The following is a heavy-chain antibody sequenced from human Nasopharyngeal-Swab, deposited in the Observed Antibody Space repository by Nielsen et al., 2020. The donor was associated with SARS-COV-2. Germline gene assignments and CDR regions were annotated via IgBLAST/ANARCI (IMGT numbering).Heavy chain of an antibody. D-gene: IGHD2-8*01. Sequence: GESLKISCAASGFTFSDYYMSWIRQAPGKGLEWVSYISSSGSTIYYADSVKGRFTISRDNAKNSLYLQMNSLRAEDTAVYYWARDILRRIVLMVYEDYYGMDVWGQGTTVTVSS. CDR1: GFTFSDYY. CDR3: ARDILRRIVLMVYEDYYGMDV. J-gene: IGHJ6*02. V-gene: IGHV3-11*04. CDR2: ISSSGSTI.